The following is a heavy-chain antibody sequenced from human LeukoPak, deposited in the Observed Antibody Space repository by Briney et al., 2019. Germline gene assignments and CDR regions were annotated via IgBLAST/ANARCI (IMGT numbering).Heavy chain of an antibody. CDR3: ARKGAHNWFDP. D-gene: IGHD3-16*01. V-gene: IGHV4-28*01. CDR2: IYYTGNN. J-gene: IGHJ5*02. Sequence: PSETLSLTCAVSGYSISSTNWWGWIRQPPGKGLEWIGYIYYTGNNNYNPSLKSRVTISVDTSKNQFSLKLSSVTAADTAVYYCARKGAHNWFDPWGQGTLVTVSS. CDR1: GYSISSTNW.